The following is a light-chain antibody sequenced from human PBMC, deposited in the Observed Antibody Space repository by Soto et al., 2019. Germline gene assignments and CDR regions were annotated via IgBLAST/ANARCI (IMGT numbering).Light chain of an antibody. Sequence: DMVMTQSPDSLAVSLGERATINCKSSQSVLYISNNKNYLAWYQQKPGQPPKLLIYWASTRESGVPDRFSGSGSGTDFTLTISSLQAEDVAVYYCQQYYSTPWTFGQGTKVVIK. CDR3: QQYYSTPWT. CDR1: QSVLYISNNKNY. V-gene: IGKV4-1*01. CDR2: WAS. J-gene: IGKJ1*01.